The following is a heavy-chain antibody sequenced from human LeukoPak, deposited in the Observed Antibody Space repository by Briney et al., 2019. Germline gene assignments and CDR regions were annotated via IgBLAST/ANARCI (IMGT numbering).Heavy chain of an antibody. CDR3: ARDGLRYCSSTSCSKLNWFDP. CDR2: INPNSGGT. V-gene: IGHV1-2*02. Sequence: GASVKVSCKASGYTFTGYYMHWVRQAPGQGLEWMGWINPNSGGTNYAQKFQGRVTMTRETSISTAYMELSRLRSDDTAVYYCARDGLRYCSSTSCSKLNWFDPWGQGTLVTVSS. D-gene: IGHD2-2*01. J-gene: IGHJ5*02. CDR1: GYTFTGYY.